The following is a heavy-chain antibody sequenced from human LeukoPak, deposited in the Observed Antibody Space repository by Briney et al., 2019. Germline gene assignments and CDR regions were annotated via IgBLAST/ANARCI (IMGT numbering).Heavy chain of an antibody. Sequence: ASVKVSCKASGYTFTSYAMHWVRQAPGQRLEWMGWINAGNGNTKYSQKFQGRVTITTDESTSTAYMELSSLRSEDTAVYYCARGSYSGYDCLGYWGQGTLVTVSS. CDR3: ARGSYSGYDCLGY. CDR2: INAGNGNT. CDR1: GYTFTSYA. J-gene: IGHJ4*02. V-gene: IGHV1-3*01. D-gene: IGHD5-12*01.